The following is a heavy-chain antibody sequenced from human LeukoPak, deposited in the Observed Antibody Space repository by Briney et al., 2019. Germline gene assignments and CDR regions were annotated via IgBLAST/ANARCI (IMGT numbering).Heavy chain of an antibody. CDR1: GYTFTRHW. CDR3: ARYSSTWFFDY. Sequence: LGESLKISCKGSGYTFTRHWIGWVRQMSGKGLEWMGIIYPGDSDTRYSPSFQGQVTISADKSISTAYLQWSSLKASDTAMYYCARYSSTWFFDYWGQGTLVTVSS. CDR2: IYPGDSDT. V-gene: IGHV5-51*01. J-gene: IGHJ4*02. D-gene: IGHD6-13*01.